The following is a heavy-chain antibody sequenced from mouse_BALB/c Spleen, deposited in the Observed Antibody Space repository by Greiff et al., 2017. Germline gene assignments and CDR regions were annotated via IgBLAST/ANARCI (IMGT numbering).Heavy chain of an antibody. CDR1: GYTFTSYW. V-gene: IGHV1S81*02. CDR3: ARIGYDHFDY. D-gene: IGHD2-14*01. Sequence: QVQLQQPGAELVKPGASVKLSCKASGYTFTSYWMHWVKQRPGQGLEWIGEINPSNGRTNYNEKFKSKATLTVDKSSSTAYMQLSSLTSEDSAVYYCARIGYDHFDYWGQGTTLTVSS. CDR2: INPSNGRT. J-gene: IGHJ2*01.